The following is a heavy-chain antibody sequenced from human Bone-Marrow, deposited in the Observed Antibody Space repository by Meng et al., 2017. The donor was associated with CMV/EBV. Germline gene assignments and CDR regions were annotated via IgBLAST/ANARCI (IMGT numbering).Heavy chain of an antibody. J-gene: IGHJ5*02. CDR1: GSISSSSYE. D-gene: IGHD6-6*01. Sequence: GSISSSSYERGWIRKPPGKGLEWIGSIYYSGSTYYNPSLKSRVTISVDTSKNQFSLKLSSVTAADTAVYYCARETIIAARRRGWFDPWGQGTLVTVSS. CDR2: IYYSGST. CDR3: ARETIIAARRRGWFDP. V-gene: IGHV4-39*07.